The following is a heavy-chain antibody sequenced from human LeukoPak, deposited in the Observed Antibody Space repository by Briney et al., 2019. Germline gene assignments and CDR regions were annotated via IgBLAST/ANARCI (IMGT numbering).Heavy chain of an antibody. J-gene: IGHJ5*02. V-gene: IGHV3-11*01. CDR1: GFTFSDYY. CDR3: ARDQGSRFWSGYSANLDP. D-gene: IGHD3-3*01. Sequence: GGSLRLSCAASGFTFSDYYMSWIRQAPGKGLDWASYISSSGSTIYYADSVKGRFTISRDNAKNSLYLQMNSLRAEDTAVYYCARDQGSRFWSGYSANLDPWGQGTPVTVSS. CDR2: ISSSGSTI.